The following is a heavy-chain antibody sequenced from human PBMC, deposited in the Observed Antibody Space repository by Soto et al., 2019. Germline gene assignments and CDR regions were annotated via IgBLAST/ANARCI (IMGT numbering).Heavy chain of an antibody. D-gene: IGHD3-10*01. V-gene: IGHV1-69*06. Sequence: QVQLEQSGAEVKKPGSSVKISCKASGGTLSDHGVSWLRQAPGQGLEWVGGTIPVFNTAKYAPKFQGRVTIAADKSTNRAYKELGSLRSDDTAFYYCARGVYGSGNYYTGPSAFDSWGQGTLVIVSS. CDR1: GGTLSDHG. CDR2: TIPVFNTA. J-gene: IGHJ3*02. CDR3: ARGVYGSGNYYTGPSAFDS.